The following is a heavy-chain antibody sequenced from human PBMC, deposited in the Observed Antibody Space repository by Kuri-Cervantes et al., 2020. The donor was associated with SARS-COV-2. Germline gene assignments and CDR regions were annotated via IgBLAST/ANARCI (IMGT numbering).Heavy chain of an antibody. CDR1: GFTFSSYA. CDR3: ARDGTDYGDYGPYYYYGMDV. CDR2: IKQDGSEK. J-gene: IGHJ6*02. D-gene: IGHD4-17*01. Sequence: GESLKISCAASGFTFSSYAMHWVRQAPGKGLEWVANIKQDGSEKYYVDSVKGRFTISRDNSKNTLYLQMNSLRAEDTAVYYCARDGTDYGDYGPYYYYGMDVWGQGTTVTVSS. V-gene: IGHV3-7*01.